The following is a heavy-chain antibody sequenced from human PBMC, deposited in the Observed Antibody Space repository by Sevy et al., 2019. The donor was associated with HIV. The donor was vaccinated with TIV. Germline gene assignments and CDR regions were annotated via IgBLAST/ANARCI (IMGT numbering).Heavy chain of an antibody. CDR3: VRDGVSLRPFDY. V-gene: IGHV3-74*01. D-gene: IGHD3-16*01. CDR1: GFTFSIYW. J-gene: IGHJ4*02. Sequence: GGSLRLSCAASGFTFSIYWVHWVRQAPGKGPVWVSRITSDGSSTTYADSVKGRFTISRDNAKNTLFLQMNSLSAEDTAVYYCVRDGVSLRPFDYWGQGTLVTVSS. CDR2: ITSDGSST.